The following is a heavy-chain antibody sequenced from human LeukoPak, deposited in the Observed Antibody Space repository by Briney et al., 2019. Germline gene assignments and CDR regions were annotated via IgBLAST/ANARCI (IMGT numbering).Heavy chain of an antibody. D-gene: IGHD1-26*01. Sequence: GASVKVSCKASGYTFTSYGISWVRQAPGQGLEWMGWISAYNGNTNYAQKLQGRVTMTTDTSTSTAYMELRSLRSDDTAVYYCARDGRVGGSRVRNWFDPWGQGTLVTVSS. CDR2: ISAYNGNT. V-gene: IGHV1-18*01. J-gene: IGHJ5*02. CDR3: ARDGRVGGSRVRNWFDP. CDR1: GYTFTSYG.